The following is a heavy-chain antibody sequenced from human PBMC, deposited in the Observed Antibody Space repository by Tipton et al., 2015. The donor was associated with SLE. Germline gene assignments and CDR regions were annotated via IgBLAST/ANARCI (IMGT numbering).Heavy chain of an antibody. CDR1: GYTFTVYY. J-gene: IGHJ4*02. V-gene: IGHV1-2*02. Sequence: QSGAEVKKPGASVKVSCKTSGYTFTVYYIQWVRQAPGQGLEWMGWINPSSGGTDYAKKLQGRVTMTTDTSISTACMELSSLRSDDTAVYYCARDRMGADWGQGALVTVSS. D-gene: IGHD3-16*01. CDR2: INPSSGGT. CDR3: ARDRMGAD.